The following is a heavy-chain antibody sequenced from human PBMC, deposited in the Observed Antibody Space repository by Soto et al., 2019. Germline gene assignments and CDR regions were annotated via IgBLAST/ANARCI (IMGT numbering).Heavy chain of an antibody. J-gene: IGHJ5*02. CDR3: ARFELRYCSSTSCYGNWFDP. D-gene: IGHD2-2*01. V-gene: IGHV4-4*02. CDR1: SGSISSSNW. Sequence: SETLSLTCAVSSGSISSSNWWSWVRQPPGKGLEWIGEIYHSGSTNYNPSLKSRVTISVDKSKNQFSLKLSSVTAADTAVYYCARFELRYCSSTSCYGNWFDPWGQGTLVTVSS. CDR2: IYHSGST.